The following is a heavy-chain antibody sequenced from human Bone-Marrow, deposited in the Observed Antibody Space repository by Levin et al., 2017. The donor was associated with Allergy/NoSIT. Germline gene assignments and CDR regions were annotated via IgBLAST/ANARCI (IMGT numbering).Heavy chain of an antibody. CDR2: IKQDGSEK. CDR1: GFTFSSYW. D-gene: IGHD6-13*01. Sequence: GESLKISCAASGFTFSSYWMSWVRQAPGKGLEWVANIKQDGSEKYYVDSVKGRFTISRDNAKNSLYLQMNSLRAEDTAVYYCARDSIAAAGTLLPYYYGMDVWGQGTTVTVSS. V-gene: IGHV3-7*01. CDR3: ARDSIAAAGTLLPYYYGMDV. J-gene: IGHJ6*02.